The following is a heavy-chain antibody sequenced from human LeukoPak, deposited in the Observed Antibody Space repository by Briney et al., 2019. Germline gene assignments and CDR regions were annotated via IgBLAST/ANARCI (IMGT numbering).Heavy chain of an antibody. V-gene: IGHV3-74*01. CDR1: GFTFSSSW. Sequence: GGSLRLSCAASGFTFSSSWMHWVRQAPGKGLVWVSRMNSDGKTINYADSVKGRFTISRDNAKNTLYLQMNSLRAEDTAVYFCTRGGNYHFDYWGQGTLVTVSS. CDR3: TRGGNYHFDY. J-gene: IGHJ4*02. D-gene: IGHD1-26*01. CDR2: MNSDGKTI.